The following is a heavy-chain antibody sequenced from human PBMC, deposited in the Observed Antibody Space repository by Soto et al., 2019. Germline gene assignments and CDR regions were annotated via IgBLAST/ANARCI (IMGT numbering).Heavy chain of an antibody. J-gene: IGHJ5*02. Sequence: ASVKVSCKASGYTFTGYYMHWVRQAPGQGLEWMGWINPNSGGTNYAQKFQGWVTMTRDTSISTAYMELSRLRSDDTAVYYCARVSRSWNNWFDPWGQGTPVTVSS. V-gene: IGHV1-2*04. D-gene: IGHD6-13*01. CDR1: GYTFTGYY. CDR2: INPNSGGT. CDR3: ARVSRSWNNWFDP.